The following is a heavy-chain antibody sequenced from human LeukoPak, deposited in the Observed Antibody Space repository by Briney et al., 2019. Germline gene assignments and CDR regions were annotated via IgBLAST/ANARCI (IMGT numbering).Heavy chain of an antibody. CDR2: INHSGST. J-gene: IGHJ4*02. D-gene: IGHD3-10*01. V-gene: IGHV4-34*01. Sequence: SETLSLTCAVYGGSFSGYYWSWIRQPPGKGLEWMGEINHSGSTNYNPSLKSRVTISVDTSKNQFSLKLSSVTAADTAVYYCARQRGLWFGELSDWGQGPLVTVSS. CDR3: ARQRGLWFGELSD. CDR1: GGSFSGYY.